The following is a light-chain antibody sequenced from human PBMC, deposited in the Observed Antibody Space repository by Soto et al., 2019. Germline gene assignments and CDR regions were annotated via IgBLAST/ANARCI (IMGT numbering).Light chain of an antibody. V-gene: IGKV1-17*01. CDR3: LQHNSSPWT. CDR1: QGISND. Sequence: DIQMTQSPSSLSASVGDRVTITCRASQGISNDLGWYQHKPGKAPKRLIYAASSLQSGVPSRFSGSGSGTEFPLTITSLQPEDFATYYCLQHNSSPWTFGQGTKVEIK. CDR2: AAS. J-gene: IGKJ1*01.